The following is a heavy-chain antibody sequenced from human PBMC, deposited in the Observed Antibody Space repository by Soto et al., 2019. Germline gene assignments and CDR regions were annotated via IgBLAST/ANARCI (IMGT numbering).Heavy chain of an antibody. J-gene: IGHJ5*02. V-gene: IGHV1-8*01. CDR1: GYMFSTYD. CDR3: ARDHRYNWNDEGWFDP. D-gene: IGHD1-20*01. Sequence: QVQLVQSGAEVKKPGASVKVSCKASGYMFSTYDINWVRQAPGQGLEWMGWLNPNSGNTGYAQKFQGRVTMTRNTSINTAYMELSSLGSDDTAGYYCARDHRYNWNDEGWFDPWGQGTLVTVSS. CDR2: LNPNSGNT.